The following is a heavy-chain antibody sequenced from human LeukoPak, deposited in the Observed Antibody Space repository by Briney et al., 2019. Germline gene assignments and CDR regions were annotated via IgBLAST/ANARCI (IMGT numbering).Heavy chain of an antibody. CDR1: GFTFSTYA. CDR2: ISGSGGST. Sequence: GGSLRLSCAVSGFTFSTYAMSWVRQAPGKGLEWVSAISGSGGSTYYADSVKGRFTISRDNSKNTLYLQMNSLRAEDTAVYYCAKLSRGPDSSGYYYENEFDYWGQGTLVTVSS. J-gene: IGHJ4*02. D-gene: IGHD3-22*01. CDR3: AKLSRGPDSSGYYYENEFDY. V-gene: IGHV3-23*01.